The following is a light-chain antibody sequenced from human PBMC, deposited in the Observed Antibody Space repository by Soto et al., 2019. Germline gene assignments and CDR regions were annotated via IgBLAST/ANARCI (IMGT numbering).Light chain of an antibody. Sequence: IVLTQSQGTRSLSPGDRATLSCRASQSVGSGYLAWYQQKPGQAPRLLIYGASIRDTGIPDRFTGSGSGTHFTLTISRLEPEDFALYYCQQYTTSPFTFGPGTKVDVK. V-gene: IGKV3-20*01. CDR3: QQYTTSPFT. CDR1: QSVGSGY. CDR2: GAS. J-gene: IGKJ3*01.